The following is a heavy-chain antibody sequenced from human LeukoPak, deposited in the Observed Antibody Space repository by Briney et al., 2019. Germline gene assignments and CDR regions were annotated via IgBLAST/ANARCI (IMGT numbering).Heavy chain of an antibody. J-gene: IGHJ4*02. V-gene: IGHV3-74*01. CDR2: IKSDGSST. CDR3: ARGGRYAYFLDY. D-gene: IGHD3-16*01. CDR1: GFIFSDYW. Sequence: QSGGSLRLSCAASGFIFSDYWMHWVRQGPGKGLVWVSRIKSDGSSTSYADSAKGRFTISRDNAKNTVYVHMNSLRDEDTAVYYCARGGRYAYFLDYWGQGTLVTVSS.